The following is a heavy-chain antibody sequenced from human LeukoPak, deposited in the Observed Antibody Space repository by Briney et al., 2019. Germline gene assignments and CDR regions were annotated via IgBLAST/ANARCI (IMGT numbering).Heavy chain of an antibody. Sequence: GASVTVSCTASGGTFSSHAISWVLQAPGQGLEWMGGIIPIFGTAKYAQKFQGRVTITADESTSTAYMELNSLRSEDTAVYYCARDSSEFRSLIPHWGQGTLVTVSS. J-gene: IGHJ1*01. D-gene: IGHD2-21*01. V-gene: IGHV1-69*13. CDR2: IIPIFGTA. CDR1: GGTFSSHA. CDR3: ARDSSEFRSLIPH.